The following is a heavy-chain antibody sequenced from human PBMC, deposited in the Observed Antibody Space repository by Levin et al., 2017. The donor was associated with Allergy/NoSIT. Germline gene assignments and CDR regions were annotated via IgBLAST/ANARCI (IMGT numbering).Heavy chain of an antibody. D-gene: IGHD4-23*01. J-gene: IGHJ4*02. CDR2: IHYSGST. Sequence: PSETLSLTCTVSGGSVSTGSYYWSWIRQPPGTGLEWIGHIHYSGSTNYNPSLKSRVTISLDTSNNQFSLRLNSVSAADTAVYYCVRVDKGFYGGKGIGYWGQGTLVTVSS. CDR3: VRVDKGFYGGKGIGY. CDR1: GGSVSTGSYY. V-gene: IGHV4-61*01.